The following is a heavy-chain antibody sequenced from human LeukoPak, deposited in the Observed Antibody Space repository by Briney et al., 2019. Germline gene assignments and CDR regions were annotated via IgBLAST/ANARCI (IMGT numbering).Heavy chain of an antibody. CDR1: GFTFDDYA. D-gene: IGHD5-18*01. Sequence: PGRSLRLSCAASGFTFDDYAMHWVRQAPGKGLEWVSGISWNSGNIGYADSVKGRFAISRDSAKNSLYPQMNSLRAEDMALYYCAKGYSYDMTYYFDYWGQGTLVTVSS. CDR3: AKGYSYDMTYYFDY. CDR2: ISWNSGNI. V-gene: IGHV3-9*03. J-gene: IGHJ4*02.